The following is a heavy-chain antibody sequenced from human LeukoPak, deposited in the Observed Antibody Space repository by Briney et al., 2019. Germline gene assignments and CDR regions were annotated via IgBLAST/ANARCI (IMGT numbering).Heavy chain of an antibody. D-gene: IGHD6-13*01. CDR2: INPNSGGT. CDR1: GYTFIGYY. CDR3: ARGYSSSWVLDAFDI. V-gene: IGHV1-2*02. Sequence: ASVKVSCKASGYTFIGYYMHWVRQAPGQGLEWMGWINPNSGGTSYAQKFQGRVTMTRDTSISTAYMELSRLRSDDTAVYYCARGYSSSWVLDAFDIWGQGTMVTVSS. J-gene: IGHJ3*02.